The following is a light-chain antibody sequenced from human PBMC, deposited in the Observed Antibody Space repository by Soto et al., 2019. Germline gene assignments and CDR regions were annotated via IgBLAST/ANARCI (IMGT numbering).Light chain of an antibody. CDR2: AAS. CDR3: QQSYRTHPYT. CDR1: QRISSY. Sequence: DIQMTHSPSSLFESAGYRVNITWRESQRISSYLNWYQQKPVKAPKLLXYAASSLQSGFPSRFIRSRSGTDFTLTISSLQTEYVANYYCQQSYRTHPYTFGQGTKVDI. V-gene: IGKV1-39*01. J-gene: IGKJ1*01.